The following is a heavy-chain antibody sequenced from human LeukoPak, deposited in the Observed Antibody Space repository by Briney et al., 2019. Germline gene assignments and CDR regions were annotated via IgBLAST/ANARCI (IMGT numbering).Heavy chain of an antibody. D-gene: IGHD4-23*01. V-gene: IGHV4-39*01. Sequence: PSETLSLTCTVSGVSISSSSYYWGWIRQPPGKGLEWIGSIYYSGSTYYNPSLKSRVTISVDTSKNQFSLKLSSVTAADTAVYYCARLLGGNSDGGAWGQGTPVTVSS. CDR1: GVSISSSSYY. J-gene: IGHJ4*02. CDR3: ARLLGGNSDGGA. CDR2: IYYSGST.